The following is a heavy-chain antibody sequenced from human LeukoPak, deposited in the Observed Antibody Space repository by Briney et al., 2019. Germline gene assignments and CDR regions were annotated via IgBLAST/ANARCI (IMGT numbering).Heavy chain of an antibody. D-gene: IGHD3-22*01. CDR2: IRSKTYRGTT. CDR1: GFTFGNYA. Sequence: GRSLRLSCTASGFTFGNYALSWFRQAPGKGLEWVAFIRSKTYRGTTEYAASVKGRFTIPRDDSKSIAYLQMNSLKTKDTAVYYCARANSFDSSGYYFDYWGQGTLVTVSS. CDR3: ARANSFDSSGYYFDY. J-gene: IGHJ4*02. V-gene: IGHV3-49*03.